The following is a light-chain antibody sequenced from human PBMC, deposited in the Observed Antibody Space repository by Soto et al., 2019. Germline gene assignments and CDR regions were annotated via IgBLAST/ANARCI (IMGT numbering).Light chain of an antibody. V-gene: IGKV1-5*03. Sequence: DIQMTQSPSTLSGSVGDRVTITCRASQTISSWLAWYQQKPGTAPKLLLYKASTLKSGVPSRFSGSGSGTEFTLTISSLQPDDFATDYCQHYNTYSEPFGQGTTADIK. CDR2: KAS. J-gene: IGKJ1*01. CDR1: QTISSW. CDR3: QHYNTYSEP.